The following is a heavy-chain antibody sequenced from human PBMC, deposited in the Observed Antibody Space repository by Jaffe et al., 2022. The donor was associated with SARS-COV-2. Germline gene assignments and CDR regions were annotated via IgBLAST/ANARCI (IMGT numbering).Heavy chain of an antibody. J-gene: IGHJ3*02. CDR3: ARETSLGGAFDI. V-gene: IGHV3-33*01. CDR2: IWYDGSNK. Sequence: QVQLVESGGGVVQPGRSLRLSCAASGFTFSSYGMHWVRQAPGKGLEWVAVIWYDGSNKYYADSVKGRFTISRDNSKNTLYLQMNSLRAEDTAVYYCARETSLGGAFDIWGQGTMVTVSS. D-gene: IGHD3-16*01. CDR1: GFTFSSYG.